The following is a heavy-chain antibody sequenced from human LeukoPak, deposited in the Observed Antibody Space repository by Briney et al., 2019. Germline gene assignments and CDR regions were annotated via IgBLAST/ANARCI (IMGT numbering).Heavy chain of an antibody. J-gene: IGHJ6*02. Sequence: GGSLRLSCAASGFTFSSHAMHWVRQAPGKGLEWVAVISYDGSNKYYADSVKGRFTISRDNSKNTLYLQMNSLRAEDTAVYYCARQKYSSNMDVWGQGTTVTVSS. V-gene: IGHV3-30-3*01. CDR3: ARQKYSSNMDV. CDR1: GFTFSSHA. D-gene: IGHD6-13*01. CDR2: ISYDGSNK.